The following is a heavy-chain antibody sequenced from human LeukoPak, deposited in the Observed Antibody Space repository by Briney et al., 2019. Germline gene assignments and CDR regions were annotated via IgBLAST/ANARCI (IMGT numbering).Heavy chain of an antibody. Sequence: GGSLRLSCVASGFTFSSYAMSWVRQAPGKGLEWVGRTRNKANSYTTEYAASVKGRFTISRDDSKNSLYLQMNSLKTEDTAVYYCARGSWYYYDSSGYSSIVWGQGTLVTVSS. V-gene: IGHV3-72*01. CDR3: ARGSWYYYDSSGYSSIV. D-gene: IGHD3-22*01. CDR2: TRNKANSYTT. J-gene: IGHJ4*02. CDR1: GFTFSSYA.